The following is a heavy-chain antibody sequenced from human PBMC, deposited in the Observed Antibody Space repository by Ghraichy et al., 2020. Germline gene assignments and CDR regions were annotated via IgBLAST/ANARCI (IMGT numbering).Heavy chain of an antibody. Sequence: LSLTCAASGFTFSSYSMNWVRQAPGKGLEWVSYISSSSSTIYYADSVKGRFTISRDNAKNSLYLQMNSLRDEDTAVYYCAREPAAAIAYPSAFDAFDIWGQGTMVTVSS. CDR1: GFTFSSYS. J-gene: IGHJ3*02. CDR2: ISSSSSTI. V-gene: IGHV3-48*02. CDR3: AREPAAAIAYPSAFDAFDI. D-gene: IGHD2-2*01.